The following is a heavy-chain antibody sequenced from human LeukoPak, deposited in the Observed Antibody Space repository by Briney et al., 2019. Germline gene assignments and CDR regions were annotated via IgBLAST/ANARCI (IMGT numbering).Heavy chain of an antibody. D-gene: IGHD1-14*01. CDR1: GFTFSNYA. CDR3: AKSGAVGTTPSSAYFDS. Sequence: PGGSLRLSCAASGFTFSNYAMNWVRQAPGKGLEWVSSIKSDATHTYYADSVRGRFTISRDNSKNTLSLQVNSLRADDTAVYFCAKSGAVGTTPSSAYFDSWGQGTPVTVSS. J-gene: IGHJ4*02. CDR2: IKSDATHT. V-gene: IGHV3-23*01.